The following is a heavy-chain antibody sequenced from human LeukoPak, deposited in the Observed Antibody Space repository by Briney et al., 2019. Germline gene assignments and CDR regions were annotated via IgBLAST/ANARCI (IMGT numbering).Heavy chain of an antibody. CDR2: TYYSGST. Sequence: SETLSLTCTVSGGSISSDYWSWIRQPPGKGLEWIGYTYYSGSTSSHPSLKSRVTISLDTSKNQFSLKLSSVTAADTAVYYCARHTTVVPFDPWGQGTLVTVSS. V-gene: IGHV4-59*01. D-gene: IGHD1-1*01. CDR1: GGSISSDY. J-gene: IGHJ5*02. CDR3: ARHTTVVPFDP.